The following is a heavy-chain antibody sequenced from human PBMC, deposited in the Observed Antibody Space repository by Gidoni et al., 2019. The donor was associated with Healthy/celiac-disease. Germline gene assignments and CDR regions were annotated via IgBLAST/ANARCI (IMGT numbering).Heavy chain of an antibody. CDR3: ARDRRYCGGDCYLFDY. J-gene: IGHJ4*02. CDR1: GGSISSGGYY. CDR2: IYYSGST. Sequence: QVQLQESGPGLVKPSQTLSLTCTVSGGSISSGGYYWSWIRQHPEKGLEWIGYIYYSGSTYYNPSLKSRVTISVDTSKNQFSLKLSSVTAADTAVYYCARDRRYCGGDCYLFDYWGQGTLVTVSS. V-gene: IGHV4-31*03. D-gene: IGHD2-21*02.